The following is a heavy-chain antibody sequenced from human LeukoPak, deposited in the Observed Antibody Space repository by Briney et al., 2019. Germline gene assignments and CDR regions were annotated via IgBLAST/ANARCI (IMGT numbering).Heavy chain of an antibody. J-gene: IGHJ5*02. D-gene: IGHD3-10*01. CDR2: IYYSGTT. CDR3: ARDSGTTGEVKFDP. V-gene: IGHV4-59*12. Sequence: PSETLSLTCTVSGGSISNYYWSWIRQPPGKGLEWIGYIYYSGTTNYNPSLKSRVTISVDTSKNQFSLKLMSVTAADTAVYYCARDSGTTGEVKFDPWGQGTLVTVSS. CDR1: GGSISNYY.